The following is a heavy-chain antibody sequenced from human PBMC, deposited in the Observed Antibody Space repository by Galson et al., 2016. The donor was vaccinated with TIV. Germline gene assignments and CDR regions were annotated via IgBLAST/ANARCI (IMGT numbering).Heavy chain of an antibody. CDR3: ARNMIRAFFASDF. V-gene: IGHV5-51*01. CDR1: GYSFTSYY. CDR2: LYPGDSHA. Sequence: QSGAEVKKPGESLKISCKGSGYSFTSYYIAWVRQMPGKGLEWMGILYPGDSHARYSPSFQGQVTISADKPIRTAYLQWSSLKASDTAIYYCARNMIRAFFASDFWGQGTVATVSS. D-gene: IGHD3-10*01. J-gene: IGHJ3*01.